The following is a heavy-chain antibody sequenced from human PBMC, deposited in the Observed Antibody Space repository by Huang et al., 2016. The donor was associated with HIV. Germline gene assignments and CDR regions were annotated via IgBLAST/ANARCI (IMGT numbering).Heavy chain of an antibody. D-gene: IGHD3-10*01. CDR3: ARDATKNPRGWFDP. V-gene: IGHV4-34*02. CDR2: INHLGSP. Sequence: QVHLQQWGAGLLKSAETLSLTCAVYGGSLSGYYWSWLRQTPGKGLEWIGEINHLGSPYYNPSLKRRVSISMDGSKKQFSLKLRSISDADTAVYFCARDATKNPRGWFDPWGQGTLVTVSS. CDR1: GGSLSGYY. J-gene: IGHJ5*02.